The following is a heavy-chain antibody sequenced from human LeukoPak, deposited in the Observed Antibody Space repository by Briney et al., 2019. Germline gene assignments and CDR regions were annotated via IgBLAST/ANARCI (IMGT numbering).Heavy chain of an antibody. CDR1: GYSFTSYW. V-gene: IGHV5-10-1*01. Sequence: GESLKISCKGSGYSFTSYWFSWVRQMPGKGLEWMGRIGPSDSYTSYSPSFQGHVTISVDKSISTAYLQWSGLKASDTAMYYCARHGGDYYYGMDVWGQGTTVTVSS. D-gene: IGHD2-15*01. CDR2: IGPSDSYT. CDR3: ARHGGDYYYGMDV. J-gene: IGHJ6*02.